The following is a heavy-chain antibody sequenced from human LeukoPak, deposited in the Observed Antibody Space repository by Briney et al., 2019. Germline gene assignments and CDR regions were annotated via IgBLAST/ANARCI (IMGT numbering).Heavy chain of an antibody. Sequence: GASVKVSCKASGGTFSSYAISWVRQAPGQGLEWMGRIIPILGIANYAQKFQGRVTITADKSTSTAYMELRSLRSDDTAVYYCARVRTLLWFGEWDYWGQGTLVTVSS. D-gene: IGHD3-10*01. V-gene: IGHV1-69*04. CDR3: ARVRTLLWFGEWDY. CDR1: GGTFSSYA. CDR2: IIPILGIA. J-gene: IGHJ4*02.